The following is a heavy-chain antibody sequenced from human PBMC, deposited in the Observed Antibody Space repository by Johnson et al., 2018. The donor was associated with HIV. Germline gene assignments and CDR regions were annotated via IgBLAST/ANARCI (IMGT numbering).Heavy chain of an antibody. D-gene: IGHD2-15*01. Sequence: VQLVESGGGVVQPGRSLRLSCAASGFTFSSYVMHWVRQASGKGLEWVAVISYDGSNKYYVDSVKGRFSISRDNSKNTLSLQMNSLRVEDTAVYYCAKLVVMVVDALVNDDFDIWGQGTMVIVSS. CDR3: AKLVVMVVDALVNDDFDI. J-gene: IGHJ3*02. V-gene: IGHV3-30*18. CDR1: GFTFSSYV. CDR2: ISYDGSNK.